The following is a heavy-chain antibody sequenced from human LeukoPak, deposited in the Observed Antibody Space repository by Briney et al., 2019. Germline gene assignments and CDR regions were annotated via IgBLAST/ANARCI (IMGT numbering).Heavy chain of an antibody. CDR3: ERVRVTTSLYYYYGFDV. V-gene: IGHV5-10-1*01. CDR1: GYSFTNYW. Sequence: PGESLKISCKGSGYSFTNYWISWVRQMPGKGLEWMGRIDPSDSYINYSPSFQGHVTISADKSISTAYLQWSSLKASDTAIYYCERVRVTTSLYYYYGFDVWGQGTTVTVSS. CDR2: IDPSDSYI. J-gene: IGHJ6*02. D-gene: IGHD4-17*01.